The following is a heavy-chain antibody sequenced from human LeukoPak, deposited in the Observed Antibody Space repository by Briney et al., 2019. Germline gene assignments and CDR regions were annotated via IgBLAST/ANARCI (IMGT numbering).Heavy chain of an antibody. CDR2: SSSSGSTI. J-gene: IGHJ4*02. D-gene: IGHD3-22*01. Sequence: GGSLRLSCAASGFTFSCYEMNWVRQAPGRGLEWVSYSSSSGSTIYYADSVKGRFTISRDNAKNSLYPQMNSLRAEDTAVYYFATDYYDSSGYNNYWGQGTLVTVSS. V-gene: IGHV3-48*03. CDR3: ATDYYDSSGYNNY. CDR1: GFTFSCYE.